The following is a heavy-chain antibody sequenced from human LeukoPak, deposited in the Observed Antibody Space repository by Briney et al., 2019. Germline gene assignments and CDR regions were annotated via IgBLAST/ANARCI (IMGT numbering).Heavy chain of an antibody. V-gene: IGHV1-18*01. CDR2: ISAYNGNT. J-gene: IGHJ4*02. CDR1: GYTFTSLD. D-gene: IGHD6-19*01. Sequence: GASVKVSCKASGYTFTSLDINWVRQAPGQGLEWMGWISAYNGNTNYAQKLQGRVTMTTDTSTSTAYMELRSLRSDDTAVYYCARTANSGWQGRAFDYWGQGTLVTVSS. CDR3: ARTANSGWQGRAFDY.